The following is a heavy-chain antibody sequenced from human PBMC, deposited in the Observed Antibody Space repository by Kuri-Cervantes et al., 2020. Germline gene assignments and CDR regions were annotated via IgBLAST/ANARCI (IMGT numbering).Heavy chain of an antibody. V-gene: IGHV4-31*03. J-gene: IGHJ5*02. Sequence: SETLSLTCTVSGGSISSGGYYWSWIRQHPGKGLEWIGYIYYSGSTYYNPSLKSRVTISVDTSKNQFSLKLSSVTAADTAVYYCARGDPLTWKRHHWFDPWGQGTLVTVSS. CDR3: ARGDPLTWKRHHWFDP. D-gene: IGHD1-1*01. CDR1: GGSISSGGYY. CDR2: IYYSGST.